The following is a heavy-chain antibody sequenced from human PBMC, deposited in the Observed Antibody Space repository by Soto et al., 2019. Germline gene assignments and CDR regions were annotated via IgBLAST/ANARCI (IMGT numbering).Heavy chain of an antibody. D-gene: IGHD3-10*01. CDR2: ISAYNGNT. CDR1: GYTFTSYG. Sequence: QVPLVQSGAEVKKPGASVKVSCKASGYTFTSYGIRGPRQAPGQGLAWMGWISAYNGNTNYAQKLQGRVTMTTDTSTSTAYMELRSLRSDDTAVYSCARTYGSGSSRYYMDVWGKGTTVTVSS. V-gene: IGHV1-18*01. J-gene: IGHJ6*03. CDR3: ARTYGSGSSRYYMDV.